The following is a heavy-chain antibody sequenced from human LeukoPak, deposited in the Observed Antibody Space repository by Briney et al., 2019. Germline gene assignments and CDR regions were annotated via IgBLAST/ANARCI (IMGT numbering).Heavy chain of an antibody. J-gene: IGHJ6*03. CDR2: ISYDGSNK. CDR1: GFTFSSYA. D-gene: IGHD3-10*01. V-gene: IGHV3-30*04. CDR3: ARDRLWFGELGSGDYYYYYYMDV. Sequence: GGSLRLSCAASGFTFSSYAMHWVRQAPGKGLEWVAVISYDGSNKYYADSVKGRFTISRDNSKNTLYLQMNSLRAEDTAVYYCARDRLWFGELGSGDYYYYYYMDVWGKGTTVTVSS.